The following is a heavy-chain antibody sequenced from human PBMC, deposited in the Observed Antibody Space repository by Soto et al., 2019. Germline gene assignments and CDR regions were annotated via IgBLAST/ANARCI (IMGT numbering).Heavy chain of an antibody. V-gene: IGHV1-2*04. CDR2: INPNSGAT. CDR1: GYTFTGYY. CDR3: ARGKRENPDY. Sequence: ASGKVCCNASGYTFTGYYMHCDRQAPGQGLEWMGWINPNSGATNYAQKFQGWVTMTRDTSISTAYMELSRLRSDDTAVYYCARGKRENPDYWGQGTLVTVSS. J-gene: IGHJ4*02.